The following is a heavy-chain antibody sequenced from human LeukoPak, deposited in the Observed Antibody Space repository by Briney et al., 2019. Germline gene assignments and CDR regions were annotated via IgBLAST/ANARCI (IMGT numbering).Heavy chain of an antibody. J-gene: IGHJ5*02. CDR2: ISTSDSTI. CDR1: GFTFNIYE. D-gene: IGHD1-26*01. V-gene: IGHV3-48*03. CDR3: ARGDWWATTIVDL. Sequence: GGTLRLSCAVSGFTFNIYEFNWVCHAPGKGLERVSYISTSDSTIYYADSVKGRFTISRDNAKNSLYLQMNSLRLEDTAIYYCARGDWWATTIVDLWGQGTLVTVSS.